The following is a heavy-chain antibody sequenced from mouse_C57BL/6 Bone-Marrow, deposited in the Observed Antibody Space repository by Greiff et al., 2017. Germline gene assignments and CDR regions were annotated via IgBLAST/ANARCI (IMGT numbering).Heavy chain of an antibody. CDR2: IDPSDSYT. Sequence: QVQLQQPGAELVKPGASVKLSCKASGYTFTSYWMQWVKQRPGQGLEWIGEIDPSDSYTNYNQKFKGKATLTADTSSSTAYLHPSSLTSEDSAVYYCAREGITTVVGNFDYWGQGTTLTVSS. J-gene: IGHJ2*01. CDR1: GYTFTSYW. D-gene: IGHD1-1*01. V-gene: IGHV1-50*01. CDR3: AREGITTVVGNFDY.